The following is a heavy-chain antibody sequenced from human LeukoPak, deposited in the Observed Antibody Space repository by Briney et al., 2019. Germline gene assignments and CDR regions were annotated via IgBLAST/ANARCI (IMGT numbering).Heavy chain of an antibody. V-gene: IGHV3-20*04. J-gene: IGHJ4*02. CDR3: ARPLHLGYCSSTSCCTVPFDY. CDR1: GFTFDDYS. D-gene: IGHD2-2*02. CDR2: INWNGGST. Sequence: TGGSLRLSCAASGFTFDDYSMSWVRQAPGKGLEWVSGINWNGGSTGYADSVKGRFTISRDNAKNSLYLQMNSLRAEDTALYYCARPLHLGYCSSTSCCTVPFDYWGQGTLVTVSS.